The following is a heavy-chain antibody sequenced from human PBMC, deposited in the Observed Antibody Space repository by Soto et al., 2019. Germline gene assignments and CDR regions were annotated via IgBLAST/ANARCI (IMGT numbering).Heavy chain of an antibody. CDR1: GGTFSSYA. D-gene: IGHD2-15*01. CDR2: IIPIFGTA. J-gene: IGHJ6*02. Sequence: QVQLVQSGAEVKKPGSSVKVSCKASGGTFSSYAISWVRQAPGQGLEWMGGIIPIFGTANYAQKFQGRVTITADESTSTAYMELSSLRSEDTAVYYCARSRDRYCSGGSCSFLGYDMDVWGQGTTVTVSS. V-gene: IGHV1-69*01. CDR3: ARSRDRYCSGGSCSFLGYDMDV.